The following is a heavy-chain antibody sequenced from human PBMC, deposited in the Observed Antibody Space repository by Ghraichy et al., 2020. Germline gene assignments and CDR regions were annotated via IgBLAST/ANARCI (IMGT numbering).Heavy chain of an antibody. V-gene: IGHV4-59*01. D-gene: IGHD1-1*01. CDR2: IYYNGSP. CDR1: GGSLSRYY. CDR3: ARISFLRGWEHFDY. J-gene: IGHJ4*02. Sequence: SETLSLTCTVSGGSLSRYYWTWIRQPPGKDLEWIGYIYYNGSPNYNPSLKSRITMSVDTSKNQFSLKLTSVSAADTAVYYCARISFLRGWEHFDYWGPGTLVTVSS.